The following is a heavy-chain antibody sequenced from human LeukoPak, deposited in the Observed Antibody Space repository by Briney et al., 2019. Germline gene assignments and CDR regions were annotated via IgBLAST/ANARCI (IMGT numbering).Heavy chain of an antibody. J-gene: IGHJ4*02. D-gene: IGHD1-26*01. CDR3: ARGLITSGSYCLDY. V-gene: IGHV6-1*01. Sequence: SQTLSLTCAISGDSVSSNSAAWNWIRQSPSRGLEWLGRTYYRSKWYNDYAVSVKSRITINPDTSKNQFSLQLNSVTAADTAVYYCARGLITSGSYCLDYWGQGTLVTVSS. CDR1: GDSVSSNSAA. CDR2: TYYRSKWYN.